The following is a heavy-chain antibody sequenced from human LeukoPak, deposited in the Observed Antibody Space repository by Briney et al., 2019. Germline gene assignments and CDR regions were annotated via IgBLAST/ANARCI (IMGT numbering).Heavy chain of an antibody. D-gene: IGHD1-1*01. V-gene: IGHV3-53*01. J-gene: IGHJ4*02. CDR2: IYSGGST. Sequence: GGSLRLSCAASGFSVSSKYMSWVRQAPGKGLEWVAVIYSGGSTSYADSVKGRFTISRDNSKNTLYLQMNSLRAEDTAVYFCARGDAGLSFDYWGQGTLVTVSS. CDR1: GFSVSSKY. CDR3: ARGDAGLSFDY.